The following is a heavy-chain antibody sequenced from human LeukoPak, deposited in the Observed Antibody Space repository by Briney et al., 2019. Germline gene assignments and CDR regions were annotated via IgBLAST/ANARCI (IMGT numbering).Heavy chain of an antibody. V-gene: IGHV3-74*01. CDR1: GFTFSSYW. CDR2: INSDGSST. Sequence: QPGGSLRLSCAASGFTFSSYWMHWVRQAPGKGLVWVSRINSDGSSTSYADSVKGRFTISRDNAKNTLYLQMNSLRAEDTAVYCCAREGGSGSYYYYYGMDVWGQGTTVTVSS. CDR3: AREGGSGSYYYYYGMDV. D-gene: IGHD3-10*01. J-gene: IGHJ6*01.